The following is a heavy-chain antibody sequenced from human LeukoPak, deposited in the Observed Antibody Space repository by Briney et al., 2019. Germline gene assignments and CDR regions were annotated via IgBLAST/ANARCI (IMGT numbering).Heavy chain of an antibody. D-gene: IGHD3-10*01. CDR2: IYTIGST. CDR1: GSSISSYY. Sequence: SETLSRTCTVSGSSISSYYWSWIRQPAAKGLEWIGRIYTIGSTNYNPSLKSRVTMSVDTSKNQFSLKLSSVTAADTAVYYCARVTGYGSGSYLDYWGQGTLVTVSS. V-gene: IGHV4-4*07. CDR3: ARVTGYGSGSYLDY. J-gene: IGHJ4*02.